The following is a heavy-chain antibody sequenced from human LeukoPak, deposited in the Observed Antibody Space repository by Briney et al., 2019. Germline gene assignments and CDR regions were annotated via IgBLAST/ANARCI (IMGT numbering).Heavy chain of an antibody. V-gene: IGHV1-69*13. D-gene: IGHD3-10*01. Sequence: SVKVSCKASGYTFTSYGISWVRQAPGQGLEWMGGIIPIFGTANYAQKFQGRVTITADESTSTAYMELSSLRSEDTAVYYCARSDTHYASGSYYNVGWFDPWGQGTLVTVSS. CDR1: GYTFTSYG. J-gene: IGHJ5*02. CDR2: IIPIFGTA. CDR3: ARSDTHYASGSYYNVGWFDP.